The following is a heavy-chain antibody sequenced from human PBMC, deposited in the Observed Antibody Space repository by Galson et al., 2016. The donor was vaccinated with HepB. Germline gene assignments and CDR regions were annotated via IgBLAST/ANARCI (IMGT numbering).Heavy chain of an antibody. CDR3: ARHYDSSGNDAFDI. V-gene: IGHV4-39*07. J-gene: IGHJ3*02. CDR1: GGSVSDITYY. CDR2: IYYSGST. D-gene: IGHD3-22*01. Sequence: SETLSLTCTVSGGSVSDITYYWAWIRQPPGKGLEWIGTIYYSGSTNYNPSLKSRVAISVDKSKNQFSLKLTSVTAADTAVYYCARHYDSSGNDAFDIWGKGTTVTVSS.